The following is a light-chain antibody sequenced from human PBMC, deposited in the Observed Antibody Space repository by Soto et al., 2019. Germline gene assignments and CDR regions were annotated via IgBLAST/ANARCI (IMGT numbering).Light chain of an antibody. Sequence: EIVLTQSPGTLSLSPGERATLSCRASQSVSSSYLAWYQQKPGQAPGLLIYGASSRATGIPDRFSGSGSGTDFTLTISRLEPEDFAVYYCQQYGSSPVTFGQGTKLEIK. V-gene: IGKV3-20*01. J-gene: IGKJ2*01. CDR3: QQYGSSPVT. CDR2: GAS. CDR1: QSVSSSY.